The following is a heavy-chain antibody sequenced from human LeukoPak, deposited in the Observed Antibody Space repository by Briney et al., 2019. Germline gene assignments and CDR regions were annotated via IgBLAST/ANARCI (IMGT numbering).Heavy chain of an antibody. V-gene: IGHV4-34*01. CDR1: GGSFNGYY. Sequence: PSETLSLTCAVYGGSFNGYYWSWIRQPPGKGLEWIGSIYYSGSTYYNSSLKSRVTISVDTSKNQFSLKLSSVTAADTAVYYCASLYYFDRSRGWNYWGQGTLVTVSS. CDR2: IYYSGST. D-gene: IGHD3-22*01. J-gene: IGHJ4*02. CDR3: ASLYYFDRSRGWNY.